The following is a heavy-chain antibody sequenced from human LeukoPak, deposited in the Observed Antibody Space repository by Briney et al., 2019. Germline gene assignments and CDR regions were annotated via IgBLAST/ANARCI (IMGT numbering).Heavy chain of an antibody. D-gene: IGHD5-12*01. CDR1: GFTFSSYA. CDR3: VKGGRTSGPFDY. CDR2: ISYDGSNK. Sequence: GGSLRLSCAASGFTFSSYAMHWVRQAPGKGLEWVAVISYDGSNKYYADSVKGRFTISRDNSKNTLYLQLNSLRAEDTAGYYCVKGGRTSGPFDYWGQGTLVTVSS. J-gene: IGHJ4*02. V-gene: IGHV3-30*18.